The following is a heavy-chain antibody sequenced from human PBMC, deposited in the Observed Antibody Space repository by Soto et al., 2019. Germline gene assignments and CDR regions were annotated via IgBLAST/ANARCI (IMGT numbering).Heavy chain of an antibody. CDR2: IIPVFGTT. V-gene: IGHV1-69*01. CDR1: GGLFSSFA. Sequence: QEQLVQSGAEVKKPGSSVKVSCKDSGGLFSSFAISWVRQAPGQGLEWMGGIIPVFGTTNYAQKFQGRVTITADESTNTAYMELSSLTSADRSMYYCARGGGPYVWFNEFWGQGTQVTVSS. J-gene: IGHJ4*02. D-gene: IGHD3-16*01. CDR3: ARGGGPYVWFNEF.